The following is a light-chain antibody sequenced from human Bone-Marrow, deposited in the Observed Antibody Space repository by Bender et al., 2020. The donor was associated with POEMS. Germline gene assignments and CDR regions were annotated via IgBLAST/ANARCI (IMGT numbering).Light chain of an antibody. J-gene: IGLJ1*01. CDR2: EGN. CDR1: SSDVGTYKF. Sequence: QSALTQPASVSGSPGQSITISCTGTSSDVGTYKFVSWYQHHPGEAPKLIIHEGNKRPSGVSNRFSGSKSGNTASLTISGLQAEDEADYYCCSYAGSSTFFYVFGTGTKVTVL. CDR3: CSYAGSSTFFYV. V-gene: IGLV2-23*01.